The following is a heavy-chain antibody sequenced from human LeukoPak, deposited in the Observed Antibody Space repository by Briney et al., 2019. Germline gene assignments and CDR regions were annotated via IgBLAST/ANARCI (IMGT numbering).Heavy chain of an antibody. J-gene: IGHJ3*02. CDR2: IKQDGSQK. D-gene: IGHD4-17*01. CDR1: GFTLSTSW. Sequence: PGGSLRLSCTASGFTLSTSWMSWVRQAPGRGLEWVASIKQDGSQKYYVDSVKGRFTISRDNAKNSLYLQMNSLRAEDTAVYYCARDGYGDYDRLTAFDIWGQGTMVTVSS. V-gene: IGHV3-7*01. CDR3: ARDGYGDYDRLTAFDI.